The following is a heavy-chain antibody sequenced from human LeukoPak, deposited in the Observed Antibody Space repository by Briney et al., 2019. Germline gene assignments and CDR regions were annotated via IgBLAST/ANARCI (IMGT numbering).Heavy chain of an antibody. CDR3: ASVGSRITMARTPSNAFDI. D-gene: IGHD3-10*01. Sequence: PGGSLRLSCAASGFTFSSYSMNWVRQAPGKGLEWVSSISSSSSHIYYADSVKGRFTISRDNAKNSLYLQMNSLRAEDTAVYYCASVGSRITMARTPSNAFDIWGQGTMVTVSS. J-gene: IGHJ3*02. CDR2: ISSSSSHI. CDR1: GFTFSSYS. V-gene: IGHV3-21*01.